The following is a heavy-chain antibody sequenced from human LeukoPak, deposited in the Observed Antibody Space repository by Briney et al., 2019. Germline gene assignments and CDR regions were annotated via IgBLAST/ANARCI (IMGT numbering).Heavy chain of an antibody. V-gene: IGHV4-39*07. Sequence: PSETLSLTCTVSGGSISSSSYYWGWIRQPPGKGLEWIGSIYYSGSTYYNPSLKSRVTISVDTSKNQFSLKLSSVTAADTAVYYCARQQWLVRFWFDPWGQGTLVTVSS. D-gene: IGHD6-19*01. CDR3: ARQQWLVRFWFDP. CDR2: IYYSGST. J-gene: IGHJ5*02. CDR1: GGSISSSSYY.